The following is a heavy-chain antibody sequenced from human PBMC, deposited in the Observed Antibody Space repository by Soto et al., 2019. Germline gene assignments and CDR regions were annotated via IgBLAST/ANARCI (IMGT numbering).Heavy chain of an antibody. D-gene: IGHD3-22*01. V-gene: IGHV3-33*01. J-gene: IGHJ3*02. CDR1: GFTFSSYG. CDR3: ARETNRADYYDSSGNAFDI. CDR2: IWYDGSNK. Sequence: QVQLVESGGGVVQPGRSLRLSCAASGFTFSSYGMHWVRQAPGKGLEWVAVIWYDGSNKYYADSVKGRFTISRDNSKNTLYLQMNSLRAEDTAVYYCARETNRADYYDSSGNAFDIWGQGTMVTVSS.